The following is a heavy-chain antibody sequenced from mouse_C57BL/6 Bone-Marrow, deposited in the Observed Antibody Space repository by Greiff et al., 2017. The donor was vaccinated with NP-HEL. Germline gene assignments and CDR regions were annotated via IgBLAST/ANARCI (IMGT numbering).Heavy chain of an antibody. V-gene: IGHV3-6*01. CDR1: GYSITSGYY. J-gene: IGHJ2*01. CDR3: ARRVLRNYFDY. D-gene: IGHD1-1*01. CDR2: ISYDGSN. Sequence: ESGPGLVKPSQSLSLTCSVTGYSITSGYYWNLIRQFPGNKLEWMGYISYDGSNNYNPSLKNRISITRDTSKNQFFLKLNSVTTEDTATYYCARRVLRNYFDYWGQGTTLTVSS.